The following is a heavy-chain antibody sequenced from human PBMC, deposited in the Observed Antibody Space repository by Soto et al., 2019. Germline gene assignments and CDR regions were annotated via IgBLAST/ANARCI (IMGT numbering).Heavy chain of an antibody. J-gene: IGHJ5*02. CDR1: GYMFISYG. CDR3: ATTGLDYYGAGSSFDP. CDR2: ISPHNGDT. Sequence: QVQLVQSGAEVTKPGASVKVSCKASGYMFISYGISWVRQAPGQGLEWMGWISPHNGDTNYAQKFQGRVTMPTDTSTSTVYIEIRSVTSDDTAAYYCATTGLDYYGAGSSFDPWGQGTLVTVSS. D-gene: IGHD3-10*01. V-gene: IGHV1-18*01.